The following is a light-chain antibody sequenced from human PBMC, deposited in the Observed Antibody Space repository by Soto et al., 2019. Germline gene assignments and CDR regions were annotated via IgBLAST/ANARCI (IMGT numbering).Light chain of an antibody. CDR2: ENN. J-gene: IGLJ1*01. CDR3: CSYAGSGTYV. Sequence: QSVLTQPASVSGSPGQSITISCTGTTSDVGRYNLVSWYQQHPDKAPKLLIYENNKRPSGVSNRFSGSKSGNTASLTISGLQAEDETDYYCCSYAGSGTYVFGSGTRSPS. CDR1: TSDVGRYNL. V-gene: IGLV2-23*01.